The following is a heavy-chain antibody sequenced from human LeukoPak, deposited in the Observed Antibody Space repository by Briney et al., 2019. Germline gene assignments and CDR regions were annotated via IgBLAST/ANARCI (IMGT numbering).Heavy chain of an antibody. J-gene: IGHJ4*02. CDR2: IRYGGRSK. CDR3: AKDQDLYCSGGSCYSTLDY. CDR1: GFTFSSYG. D-gene: IGHD2-15*01. Sequence: PGGSLRLSCAASGFTFSSYGMHWVRQAPGKGLEWVAFIRYGGRSKYYAGSVQGRFIISRDTSKNTLYLQMNSLKVEDTAVYYCAKDQDLYCSGGSCYSTLDYWGQGTLVTVSS. V-gene: IGHV3-30*02.